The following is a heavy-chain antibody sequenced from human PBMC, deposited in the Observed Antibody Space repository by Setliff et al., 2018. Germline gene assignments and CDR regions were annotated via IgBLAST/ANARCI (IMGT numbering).Heavy chain of an antibody. CDR2: VYHDGND. CDR3: AKGGGRYHSDS. Sequence: ASETLSLTCTVSGASLSSGTYYWGWVRQPPGKGLEWIGEVYHDGNDKYTPSVHYSPSLKSRVTISIDKSNNQFSLKLTSMTAADTAVYYCAKGGGRYHSDSWGQGILVTVSS. D-gene: IGHD1-1*01. J-gene: IGHJ4*02. V-gene: IGHV4-39*07. CDR1: GASLSSGTYY.